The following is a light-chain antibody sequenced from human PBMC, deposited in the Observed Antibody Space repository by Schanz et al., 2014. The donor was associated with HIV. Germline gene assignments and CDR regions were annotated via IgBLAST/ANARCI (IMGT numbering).Light chain of an antibody. CDR2: DVT. CDR1: DTDIGGHDY. CDR3: SSYTSSSKV. Sequence: QSALTQPASVSGSPGQSITISCTGTDTDIGGHDYVSFSPFPSLAPKLLIYDVTNRPYGIPSRFSGSKSANSASLTISGLQAEDEADYYCSSYTSSSKVFGTGTKLTVL. J-gene: IGLJ1*01. V-gene: IGLV2-14*03.